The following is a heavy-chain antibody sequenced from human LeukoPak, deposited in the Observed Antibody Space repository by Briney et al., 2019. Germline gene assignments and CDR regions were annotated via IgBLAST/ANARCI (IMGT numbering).Heavy chain of an antibody. V-gene: IGHV3-21*03. CDR2: ISSSSSYI. CDR1: GFTCSSYS. D-gene: IGHD6-13*01. J-gene: IGHJ4*02. Sequence: PGGSLRLSCAASGFTCSSYSMNWVRQAPGKGLEWVSSISSSSSYIYYADSVKGRFTISRDNAKNSLYLQMKTLTVADTPVYNCAIYPGYSSSWDDYWGQGTLVTVSS. CDR3: AIYPGYSSSWDDY.